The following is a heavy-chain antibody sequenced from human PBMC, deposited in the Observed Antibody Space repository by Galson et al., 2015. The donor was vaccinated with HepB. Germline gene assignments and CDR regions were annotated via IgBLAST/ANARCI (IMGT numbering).Heavy chain of an antibody. V-gene: IGHV3-23*01. CDR2: IEAIDSRT. CDR3: ARVLKLATWGFDP. J-gene: IGHJ5*02. Sequence: SLRLSCADSHLVLGDYWMTWVRQAPGKGLEWLSGIEAIDSRTYHAESVKGRFTISRDNSKNTVYLRMNGLRVDDTAVYFCARVLKLATWGFDPWGQGTLVTVSS. CDR1: HLVLGDYW. D-gene: IGHD1-1*01.